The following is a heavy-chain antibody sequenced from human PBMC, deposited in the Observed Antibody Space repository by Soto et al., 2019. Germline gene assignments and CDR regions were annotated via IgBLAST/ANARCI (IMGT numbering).Heavy chain of an antibody. D-gene: IGHD6-13*01. CDR3: ARRLSGYSSSWGSARYYYYGMDV. V-gene: IGHV5-51*01. CDR1: GYSFTSYW. CDR2: IYPGDSDT. J-gene: IGHJ6*02. Sequence: GESLKISCKGSGYSFTSYWIGWVRQMPGKGLEWMGIIYPGDSDTRYSPSFQGQVTISADKSISTAYLQWSSLKASDTAMYYCARRLSGYSSSWGSARYYYYGMDVWGQRTTVTVSS.